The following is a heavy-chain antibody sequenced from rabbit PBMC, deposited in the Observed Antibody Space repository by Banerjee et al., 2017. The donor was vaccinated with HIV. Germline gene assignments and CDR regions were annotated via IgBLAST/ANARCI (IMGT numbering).Heavy chain of an antibody. CDR3: ARNYVNAFDP. J-gene: IGHJ2*01. Sequence: RQAPGKGLEWIACINSLTGKAVYASWAKGRFTISKTSSTTVTLQMTSLTAADTATYFCARNYVNAFDPWGPGTLVTVS. D-gene: IGHD1-1*01. V-gene: IGHV1S40*01. CDR2: INSLTGKA.